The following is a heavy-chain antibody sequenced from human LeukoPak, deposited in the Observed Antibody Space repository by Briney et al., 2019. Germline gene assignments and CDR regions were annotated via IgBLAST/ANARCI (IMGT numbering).Heavy chain of an antibody. CDR3: ARDTKRGRDGYNFHPFDY. V-gene: IGHV3-7*01. CDR1: GFTFSSYW. D-gene: IGHD5-24*01. J-gene: IGHJ4*02. CDR2: IKQDGSEK. Sequence: GGSLRLSCAASGFTFSSYWMGWVRQAPGKGLEWVANIKQDGSEKYYVDSVRGRFTISRDNAKNSLYLQMNSLRAEDTAVYYCARDTKRGRDGYNFHPFDYWGQGTLVTVSS.